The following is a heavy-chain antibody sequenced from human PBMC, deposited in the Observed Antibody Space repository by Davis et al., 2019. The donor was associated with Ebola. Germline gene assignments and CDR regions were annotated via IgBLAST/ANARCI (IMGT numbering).Heavy chain of an antibody. CDR2: ISYDGSNK. J-gene: IGHJ4*02. CDR3: ARGDSSSY. V-gene: IGHV3-30*03. Sequence: PGGSLRPSCPASGFTSSSYGMHWVRPAPGKGLEWVAVISYDGSNKYYADSVKGRFTISRDNSKNTLYLQMNSLRAEDTAVYYCARGDSSSYWGQGTLVTVSS. D-gene: IGHD3-22*01. CDR1: GFTSSSYG.